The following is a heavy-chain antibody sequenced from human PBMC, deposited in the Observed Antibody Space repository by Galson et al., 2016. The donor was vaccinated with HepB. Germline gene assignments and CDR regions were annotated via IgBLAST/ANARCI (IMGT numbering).Heavy chain of an antibody. Sequence: QSGAEVKKAGESLKISCKASGYSFPYYWIGWVRQKPGKGLEWMGIIYPGDSEIRYSPSFQGQVTMSVDKSISTAFLQWSNLKASDTAMYYCARQYNFWSGYSESYYGMDVGGQGTTVTVSS. V-gene: IGHV5-51*01. CDR1: GYSFPYYW. CDR2: IYPGDSEI. J-gene: IGHJ6*02. CDR3: ARQYNFWSGYSESYYGMDV. D-gene: IGHD3-3*01.